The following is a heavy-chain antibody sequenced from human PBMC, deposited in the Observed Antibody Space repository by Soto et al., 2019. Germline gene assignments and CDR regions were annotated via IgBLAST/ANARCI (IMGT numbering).Heavy chain of an antibody. CDR1: GYTLTSYG. CDR2: ISAYNGNT. D-gene: IGHD2-15*01. V-gene: IGHV1-18*04. CDR3: ARNRALGPYSASYYYGMDV. Sequence: ASVKVSCKASGYTLTSYGISWVRQAPGQGLEWMGWISAYNGNTNYAQKLQGRVTMTTDTSTSTAYMELRSLRSDDTAVYYCARNRALGPYSASYYYGMDVWGQGTTVTVSS. J-gene: IGHJ6*02.